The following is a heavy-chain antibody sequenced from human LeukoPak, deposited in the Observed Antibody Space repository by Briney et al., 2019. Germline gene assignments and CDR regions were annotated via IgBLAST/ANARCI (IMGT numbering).Heavy chain of an antibody. J-gene: IGHJ4*02. D-gene: IGHD3-22*01. Sequence: ASVKVSCKASGYTFTGYYMHWVRQAPGQGLEWMGWINPNSGGTNYAQKFQGRVTMTRDTSISTAYMELSRLRSDDTAVYYCARESGDYDSSGCYYRRFSYWGQGTPGTVSS. CDR3: ARESGDYDSSGCYYRRFSY. CDR2: INPNSGGT. V-gene: IGHV1-2*02. CDR1: GYTFTGYY.